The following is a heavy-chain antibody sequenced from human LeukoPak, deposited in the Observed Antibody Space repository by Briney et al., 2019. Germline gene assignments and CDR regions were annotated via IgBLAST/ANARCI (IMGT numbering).Heavy chain of an antibody. J-gene: IGHJ4*02. CDR3: ARGWDYDSGGRPTAYVY. V-gene: IGHV1-69*01. Sequence: SVTVSCTASGGTFSNYAINWVRQAPGPGLEWMGGIIPLFGTANYAQKFQGRVTITADESTSTVYMELNGLKSEDTAVYYCARGWDYDSGGRPTAYVYWGQGTLVTVSS. D-gene: IGHD3-22*01. CDR2: IIPLFGTA. CDR1: GGTFSNYA.